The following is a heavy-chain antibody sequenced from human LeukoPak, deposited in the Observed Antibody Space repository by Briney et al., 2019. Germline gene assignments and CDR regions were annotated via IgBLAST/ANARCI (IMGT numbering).Heavy chain of an antibody. CDR1: GGTFSSYA. CDR3: ARPVYYDILTGYSGRNWFDP. Sequence: ASVKVSCKASGGTFSSYANSWVRQAPGQGLEWMGGIIPIFGTANYAQKFQGRVTITADKSTSTAYMELSSLRSEDTAVYYCARPVYYDILTGYSGRNWFDPWGQGTLVTVSS. V-gene: IGHV1-69*06. CDR2: IIPIFGTA. J-gene: IGHJ5*02. D-gene: IGHD3-9*01.